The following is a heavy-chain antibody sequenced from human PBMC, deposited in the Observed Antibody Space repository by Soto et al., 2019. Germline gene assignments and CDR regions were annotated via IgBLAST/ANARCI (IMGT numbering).Heavy chain of an antibody. J-gene: IGHJ5*02. V-gene: IGHV4-34*01. CDR1: GGSFSGYY. CDR3: ARGDSRFTIFGVVKGNWFDP. D-gene: IGHD3-3*01. CDR2: INHSGST. Sequence: SETLSLTCAVYGGSFSGYYWSWIRQPPGKGLEWIGEINHSGSTNYNPSLKSRVTISVDTSKNQFSLKLSSVTAADTAVYYCARGDSRFTIFGVVKGNWFDPWGQGTLVTVSS.